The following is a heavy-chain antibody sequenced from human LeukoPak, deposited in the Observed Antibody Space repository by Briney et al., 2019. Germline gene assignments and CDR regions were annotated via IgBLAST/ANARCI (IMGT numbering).Heavy chain of an antibody. CDR1: GFTFSSYA. Sequence: GGSLSLSCAASGFTFSSYAMRWVRQAPGEGLESVSAISGSGGSTYYADSVKGRFTISRDNSKNKLYLQMNSLRAEDTAVYYCAKGTGTTLSYFDYWGQGTLVIVSS. J-gene: IGHJ4*02. CDR3: AKGTGTTLSYFDY. D-gene: IGHD1-1*01. V-gene: IGHV3-23*01. CDR2: ISGSGGST.